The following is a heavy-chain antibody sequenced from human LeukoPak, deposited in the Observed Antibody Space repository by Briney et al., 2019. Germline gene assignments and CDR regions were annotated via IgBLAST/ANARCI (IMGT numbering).Heavy chain of an antibody. CDR3: AGGSLVWQFDY. V-gene: IGHV3-53*01. Sequence: GGSLRLSCAASGFTGSSNYMSWVRQAPGKGLEWVSVIYSDGSAYYPDSVKGRFTISRDNSKNTLYLQMNSLRADDTALYFCAGGSLVWQFDYWGQGTLVAVSS. J-gene: IGHJ4*02. CDR1: GFTGSSNY. D-gene: IGHD2-8*01. CDR2: IYSDGSA.